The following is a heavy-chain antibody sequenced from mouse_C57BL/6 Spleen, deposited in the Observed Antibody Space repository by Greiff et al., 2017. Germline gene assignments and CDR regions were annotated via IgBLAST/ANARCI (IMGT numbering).Heavy chain of an antibody. CDR3: AKTIYYGYDEGDAMDY. J-gene: IGHJ4*01. CDR1: GFSLTSYG. Sequence: QVQLQQSGPGLVQPSQSLSITCTVSGFSLTSYGVHWVRQSPGKGLEWLGVIWRGGSTDYNAAFMSRLSITKDNSKSQVFFKMNSLQADDTAIYYCAKTIYYGYDEGDAMDYWGQGTSVTVSS. V-gene: IGHV2-5*01. D-gene: IGHD2-2*01. CDR2: IWRGGST.